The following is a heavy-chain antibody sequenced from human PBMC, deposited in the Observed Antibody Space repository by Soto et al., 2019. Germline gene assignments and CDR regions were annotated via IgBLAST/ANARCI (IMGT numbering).Heavy chain of an antibody. CDR2: IIPIFGTA. Sequence: QVQLVQPGAEVKKPGSSVKVSCKASGGTFSSYAISWVRQAPGQGLEWMGGIIPIFGTANYAQKFQGRVTITADESTSTAYMELSSLRSEDTAVYYCARPRNGGYASPYYFDYWGQGTLVTVSS. V-gene: IGHV1-69*12. D-gene: IGHD5-12*01. J-gene: IGHJ4*02. CDR1: GGTFSSYA. CDR3: ARPRNGGYASPYYFDY.